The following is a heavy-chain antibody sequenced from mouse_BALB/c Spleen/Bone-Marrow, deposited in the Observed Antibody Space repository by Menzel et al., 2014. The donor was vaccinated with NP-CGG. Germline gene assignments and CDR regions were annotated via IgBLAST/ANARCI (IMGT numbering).Heavy chain of an antibody. CDR1: GFSLTGYG. V-gene: IGHV2-6-7*01. CDR3: ARGGNYYAMDY. Sequence: VMLVESGPGLVAPSQSLSITCTVSGFSLTGYGVNWVRQPPGKGLEWLGMIWGDGSTDYNSALKSRLSISKDNSESQVFLKMNSLQTDDTARYYCARGGNYYAMDYWGQGTSDTVSS. CDR2: IWGDGST. J-gene: IGHJ4*01. D-gene: IGHD2-1*01.